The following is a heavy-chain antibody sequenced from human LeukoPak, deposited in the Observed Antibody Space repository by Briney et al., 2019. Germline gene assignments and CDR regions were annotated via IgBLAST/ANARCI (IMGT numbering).Heavy chain of an antibody. CDR3: AKKMGGPDDHDAFDI. J-gene: IGHJ3*02. V-gene: IGHV3-23*01. Sequence: GGSLRLSCAAYGFTFSSYAMSWVRQAPGKGLEWVSAISGSGGSTYYADSVKGRFTISRDNSKNTLYLQMNSLRAEDTAVYYCAKKMGGPDDHDAFDIWGQGKMVTVSS. CDR1: GFTFSSYA. CDR2: ISGSGGST. D-gene: IGHD1-14*01.